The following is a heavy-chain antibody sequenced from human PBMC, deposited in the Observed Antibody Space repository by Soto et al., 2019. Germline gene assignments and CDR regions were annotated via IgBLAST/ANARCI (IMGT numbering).Heavy chain of an antibody. CDR2: ISSSSSYT. V-gene: IGHV3-11*06. J-gene: IGHJ5*02. CDR3: ARIDYSNSWFDP. D-gene: IGHD4-4*01. CDR1: GLTFSDYY. Sequence: PGGSLRLSCAASGLTFSDYYMTWIRQAPGKGLEWVSYISSSSSYTNYADSVKGRFTISRDNAKNSLYLQMNSLRAEDTAVYYCARIDYSNSWFDPWGQGTLVTVSS.